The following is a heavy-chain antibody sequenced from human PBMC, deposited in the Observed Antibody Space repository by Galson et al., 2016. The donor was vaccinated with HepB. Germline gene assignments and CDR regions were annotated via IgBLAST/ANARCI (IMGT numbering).Heavy chain of an antibody. CDR2: ISPRGTT. V-gene: IGHV3-23*01. D-gene: IGHD5-18*01. J-gene: IGHJ5*02. CDR1: GFTFGNFA. Sequence: SLRLSCAASGFTFGNFAMTWVRQTPGKGLEWVSAISPRGTTYNADSVKGRFTISRDNSKSTLFLQMNSLRAEDPAIYYCAKYTALGRGHNFFDLWGQGTLVTVSS. CDR3: AKYTALGRGHNFFDL.